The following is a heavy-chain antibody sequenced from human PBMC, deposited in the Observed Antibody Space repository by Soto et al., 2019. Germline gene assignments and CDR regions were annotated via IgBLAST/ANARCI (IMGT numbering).Heavy chain of an antibody. CDR3: ARDSATTVTTDPSAFDI. CDR1: GYTFTSYY. V-gene: IGHV1-46*01. J-gene: IGHJ3*02. Sequence: RASVKVSCKASGYTFTSYYMHWVRQAPGQGLEWMGIINPSGGSTSYAQKFQGRVTMTRDTSTSTVYMELSSLRSEDTAVYYCARDSATTVTTDPSAFDIWGQGTMVTVSS. CDR2: INPSGGST. D-gene: IGHD4-17*01.